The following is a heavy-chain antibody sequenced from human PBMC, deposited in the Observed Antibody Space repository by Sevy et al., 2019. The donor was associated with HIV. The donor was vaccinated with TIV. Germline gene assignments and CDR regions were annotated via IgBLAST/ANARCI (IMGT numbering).Heavy chain of an antibody. CDR2: FDPEHGET. D-gene: IGHD2-2*01. J-gene: IGHJ4*02. Sequence: VKVSCKVSGYTLTELSMHWVRQAPGKGLEWMGGFDPEHGETIYAQKFQGRVTMTEDTSTDTAYMELSSLRSEDTAVYYCATVRSVLVQVATHYFDYWGQGTLVTVSS. CDR1: GYTLTELS. CDR3: ATVRSVLVQVATHYFDY. V-gene: IGHV1-24*01.